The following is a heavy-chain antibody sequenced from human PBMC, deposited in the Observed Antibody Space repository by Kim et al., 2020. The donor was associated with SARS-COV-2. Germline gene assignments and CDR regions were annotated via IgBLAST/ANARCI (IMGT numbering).Heavy chain of an antibody. Sequence: GGSLRLSCAASGFTFDDYAMHWVRQAPGKGLEWVSGISWNSGSIGYADSVKGRFTISRDNAKNSLYLQMNSLRAEDTALYYCAKDMGRQLASRVFDYWGQGTLVTVSS. V-gene: IGHV3-9*01. CDR3: AKDMGRQLASRVFDY. J-gene: IGHJ4*02. D-gene: IGHD6-6*01. CDR1: GFTFDDYA. CDR2: ISWNSGSI.